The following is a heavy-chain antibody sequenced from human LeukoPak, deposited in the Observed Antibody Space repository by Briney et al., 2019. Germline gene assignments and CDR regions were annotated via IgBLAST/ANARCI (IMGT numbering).Heavy chain of an antibody. CDR1: GFTFSSYG. CDR2: INQDGSEK. J-gene: IGHJ6*03. V-gene: IGHV3-7*01. CDR3: ARVMRDIVVVVEIYYYYYMDV. D-gene: IGHD2-15*01. Sequence: GGSLRLSCAASGFTFSSYGMHWVRQAPGKGLEWVANINQDGSEKYYVDSVKGRFTISRDNAKNSLYLQMNSLRAEDTAVYYCARVMRDIVVVVEIYYYYYMDVWGKGTTVTISS.